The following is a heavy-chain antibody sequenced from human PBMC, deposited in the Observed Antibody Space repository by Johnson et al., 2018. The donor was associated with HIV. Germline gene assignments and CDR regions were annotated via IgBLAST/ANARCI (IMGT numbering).Heavy chain of an antibody. CDR3: ARDTYYYDTSGYLTRPKAFDV. CDR1: GFTFDDYA. CDR2: ISWNSGTI. D-gene: IGHD3-22*01. V-gene: IGHV3-9*01. Sequence: VQLVESGGGLVQPGRSLRLSCAASGFTFDDYAMHWVRQAPGKGLEWVSGISWNSGTIGYADSVKGRFTILRDNSTNTLYLQMNSLRVEDTAVYYCARDTYYYDTSGYLTRPKAFDVWGQGTMVTVSS. J-gene: IGHJ3*01.